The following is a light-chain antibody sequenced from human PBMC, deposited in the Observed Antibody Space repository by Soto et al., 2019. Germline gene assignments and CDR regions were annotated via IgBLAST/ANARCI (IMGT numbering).Light chain of an antibody. J-gene: IGKJ2*01. Sequence: IVLRQSPGTQSLYPGERATLSCRASQSVSSYLAWYQQKPGQAPRLLIYDASNRATGIPARFSGSGSGTDFTLTISSLEPEDFAVYYCQQRSNWPMYTFGQGTKVDIK. CDR3: QQRSNWPMYT. CDR2: DAS. CDR1: QSVSSY. V-gene: IGKV3-11*01.